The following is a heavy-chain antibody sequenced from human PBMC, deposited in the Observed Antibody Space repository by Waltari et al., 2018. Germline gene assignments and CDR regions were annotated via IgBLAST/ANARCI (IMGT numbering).Heavy chain of an antibody. V-gene: IGHV4-39*01. CDR1: GGSISTTTYY. D-gene: IGHD2-21*02. J-gene: IGHJ6*03. Sequence: QLQLQESGPGLVKPSETLSLTCTVSGGSISTTTYYWGWIRQPPGKGLEWIGSISYSGRPADNPSLTSRVTMSVDTSKNQFSLKLNSVTAADTAVYYCARQATDTYYYYYMDVWGKGTTVTVSS. CDR2: ISYSGRP. CDR3: ARQATDTYYYYYMDV.